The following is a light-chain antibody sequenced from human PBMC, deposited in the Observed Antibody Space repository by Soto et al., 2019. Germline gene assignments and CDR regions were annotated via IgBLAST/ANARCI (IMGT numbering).Light chain of an antibody. CDR3: QQYGSAPWT. Sequence: EMVLTQSPGTLPLSPGERATLSCRASLSVASNYVAWYQQKPGQAHRLLIYAASGRATGIPDRFSGSGSGTDFTRTISRLEPEDFAVYYWQQYGSAPWTFGQGTQVEIK. V-gene: IGKV3-20*01. CDR1: LSVASNY. CDR2: AAS. J-gene: IGKJ1*01.